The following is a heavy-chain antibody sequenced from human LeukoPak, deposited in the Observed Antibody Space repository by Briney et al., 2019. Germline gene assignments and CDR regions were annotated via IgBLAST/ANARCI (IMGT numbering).Heavy chain of an antibody. V-gene: IGHV4-34*01. CDR3: ARDQAAAGLYHFDY. Sequence: PSETLSLTCAVYGGSFSGYYWSWIRQPPGKGLEWIGEINHSGSTNYNPSLKSRVTISVDTSKNQFFLKLSSVTAADTAVYYCARDQAAAGLYHFDYWGQGTLVTVSS. J-gene: IGHJ4*02. CDR2: INHSGST. D-gene: IGHD6-13*01. CDR1: GGSFSGYY.